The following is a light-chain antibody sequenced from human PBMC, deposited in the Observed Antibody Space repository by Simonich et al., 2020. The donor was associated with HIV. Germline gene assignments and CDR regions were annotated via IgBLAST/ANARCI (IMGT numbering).Light chain of an antibody. Sequence: EIVMTQSPATLSVSPGERATLSCRASQSVSRNLAWYQQKPGQAPRLLIHGASTRATGIPARCSGSGSGTEFTLTISSLQSEDFAVYHCQQYNNWPLTFGGGTKVEIK. V-gene: IGKV3-15*01. CDR1: QSVSRN. CDR2: GAS. CDR3: QQYNNWPLT. J-gene: IGKJ4*01.